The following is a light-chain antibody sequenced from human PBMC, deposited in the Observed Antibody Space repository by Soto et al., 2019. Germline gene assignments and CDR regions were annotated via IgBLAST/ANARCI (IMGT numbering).Light chain of an antibody. V-gene: IGLV2-14*01. CDR1: TSDICAYDS. Sequence: QSLLTQPASLSGSPGHSITISCTGTTSDICAYDSVSWFQQHPGKPPTLMLSEVNNRPSGVPHRFSGSKPGYPAYLTLSGLHVGDDAEYFCFSFTTTTTHVFGTGTKVTVL. J-gene: IGLJ1*01. CDR2: EVN. CDR3: FSFTTTTTHV.